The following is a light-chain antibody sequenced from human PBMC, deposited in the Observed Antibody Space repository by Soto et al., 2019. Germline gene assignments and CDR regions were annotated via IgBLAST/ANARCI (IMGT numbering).Light chain of an antibody. CDR1: TSNIGADYD. CDR3: QSYDSSVSGWV. CDR2: GNT. Sequence: QSVLTQPPSVSGAPGQRVTISCTGSTSNIGADYDVHWYQQLPGTAPKLLIYGNTNRPSGVPDRFSGSRSDTSASLAITGLQAEDEADYYCQSYDSSVSGWVFGGGTKLTVL. J-gene: IGLJ3*02. V-gene: IGLV1-40*01.